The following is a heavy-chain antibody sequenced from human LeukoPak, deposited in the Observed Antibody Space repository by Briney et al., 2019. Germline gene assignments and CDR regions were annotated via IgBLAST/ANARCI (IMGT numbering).Heavy chain of an antibody. Sequence: PSETLSLTCTVSGGSISSYYWSWIRQPAGKGLEWIGRIYTSGRTNYNPSLKSRVTISVDTSKNQFSLKLTSVTAADTAVYYCARVVVDYYDSSGYFDNWGQGTLVTVSS. J-gene: IGHJ4*02. V-gene: IGHV4-4*07. CDR1: GGSISSYY. CDR2: IYTSGRT. CDR3: ARVVVDYYDSSGYFDN. D-gene: IGHD3-22*01.